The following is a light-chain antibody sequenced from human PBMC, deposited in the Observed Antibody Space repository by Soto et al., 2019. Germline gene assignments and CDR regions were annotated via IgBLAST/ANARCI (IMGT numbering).Light chain of an antibody. CDR2: DVS. V-gene: IGLV2-14*01. Sequence: QSALTQPASVSGSPGQSSTISCTGTSSDVGGYKYVSWYQQHPGEAPKLMVYDVSNRPSGVSNRFSGSKSGNTASLTISGLQAEDEADYYCSSYTSSSTRVFGTGTKVTVL. CDR1: SSDVGGYKY. J-gene: IGLJ1*01. CDR3: SSYTSSSTRV.